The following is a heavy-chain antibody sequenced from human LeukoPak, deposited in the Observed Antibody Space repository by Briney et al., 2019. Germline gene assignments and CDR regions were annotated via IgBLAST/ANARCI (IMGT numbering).Heavy chain of an antibody. CDR2: IYPGDSDT. J-gene: IGHJ3*02. CDR1: GYSFTSYW. CDR3: ARGYSGYSSGWYSSGSGAFDI. V-gene: IGHV5-51*01. Sequence: GESLKISCKGSGYSFTSYWIGWVRQMPGKGLEWMGIIYPGDSDTRYSPSFQGQVTISADKSISTAYLQWSSLKASDTAMYYCARGYSGYSSGWYSSGSGAFDIWGQGTMVTVSS. D-gene: IGHD6-19*01.